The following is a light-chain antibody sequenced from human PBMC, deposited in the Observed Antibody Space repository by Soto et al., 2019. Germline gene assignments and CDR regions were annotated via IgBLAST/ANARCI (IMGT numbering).Light chain of an antibody. V-gene: IGLV2-18*02. CDR2: EVS. CDR1: SSDVGSYNR. Sequence: QSALTQPPSVSGSPGQSVAISCTGTSSDVGSYNRVSWYQQPPGTAPKLLIYEVSDRPSGVPDRFSGSKSGNTASLTISGLLAEDKADYYCSSYTSSSTYVFGPGTKLTVL. CDR3: SSYTSSSTYV. J-gene: IGLJ1*01.